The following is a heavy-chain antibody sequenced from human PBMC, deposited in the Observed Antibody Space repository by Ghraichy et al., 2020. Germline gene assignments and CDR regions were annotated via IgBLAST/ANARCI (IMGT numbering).Heavy chain of an antibody. CDR2: INHSGST. J-gene: IGHJ4*02. CDR3: ASDYGDYVGSFDS. D-gene: IGHD4-17*01. Sequence: SQTLSLTCAVYGGSFSGYYWSWIRQPPGKGLEWIGEINHSGSTNYNPSLKSRVTISVDTSKNQFSLKLSSVTAADTAVYYCASDYGDYVGSFDSWGPGTLVTFSS. V-gene: IGHV4-34*01. CDR1: GGSFSGYY.